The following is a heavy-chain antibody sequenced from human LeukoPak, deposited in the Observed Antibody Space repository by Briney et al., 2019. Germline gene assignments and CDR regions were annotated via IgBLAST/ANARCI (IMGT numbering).Heavy chain of an antibody. V-gene: IGHV3-33*01. D-gene: IGHD2-21*02. Sequence: PGGSLRLSCAASGFTFSTHGMHWVRQAPGKGLEWVAVIWFDGSNQYYADSVKGRFTISRDNSKNTMYLQMNSLRAEDTALYYCARSGGCGADCYALDVWGQGTTVTVSS. CDR3: ARSGGCGADCYALDV. J-gene: IGHJ6*02. CDR2: IWFDGSNQ. CDR1: GFTFSTHG.